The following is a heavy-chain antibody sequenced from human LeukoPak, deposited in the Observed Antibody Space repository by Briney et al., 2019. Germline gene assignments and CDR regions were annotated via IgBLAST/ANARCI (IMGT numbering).Heavy chain of an antibody. CDR3: ARGQIAVAGTPRRPPDY. CDR1: GFTFSDYY. Sequence: GGSLRLSCAASGFTFSDYYMSWIRQAPRKGLEWVSYISSSSSYTNYADSVKGRFAISRDNAKNSLYLQMSSLRAEDTAVYYCARGQIAVAGTPRRPPDYWGQGTLVSVSS. V-gene: IGHV3-11*06. D-gene: IGHD6-19*01. CDR2: ISSSSSYT. J-gene: IGHJ4*01.